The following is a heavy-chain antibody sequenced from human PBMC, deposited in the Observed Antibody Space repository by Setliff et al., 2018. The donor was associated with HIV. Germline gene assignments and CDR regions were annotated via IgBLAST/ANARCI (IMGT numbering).Heavy chain of an antibody. Sequence: ASVKVSCKASGYTFTYYAMHWVRQAPGQRLEWLGWINTGNANTKYSQRFQGRVTITRDTSATTAYMDLSNLRSEDTAVYYCARAVWGGSFDIWGQGTMVTVS. D-gene: IGHD3-16*01. CDR2: INTGNANT. CDR1: GYTFTYYA. J-gene: IGHJ3*02. V-gene: IGHV1-3*04. CDR3: ARAVWGGSFDI.